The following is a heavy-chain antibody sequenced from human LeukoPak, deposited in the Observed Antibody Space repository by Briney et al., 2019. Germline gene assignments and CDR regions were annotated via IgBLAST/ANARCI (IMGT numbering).Heavy chain of an antibody. Sequence: GGSLRLSCAASGFTFSNAYMNWVRQAPGRGLEWVSAISGSGGSTYYADSVKGRFTISRDNSKNTLYLQMNSLRAEDTAVYYCAKDRTTVTTFHYWGQGTLVTVSS. CDR2: ISGSGGST. CDR1: GFTFSNAY. J-gene: IGHJ4*02. V-gene: IGHV3-23*01. D-gene: IGHD4-17*01. CDR3: AKDRTTVTTFHY.